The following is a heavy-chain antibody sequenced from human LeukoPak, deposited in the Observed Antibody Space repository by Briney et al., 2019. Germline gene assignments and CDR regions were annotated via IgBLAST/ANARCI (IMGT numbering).Heavy chain of an antibody. CDR1: GFTFSSYK. J-gene: IGHJ6*02. V-gene: IGHV3-23*01. Sequence: GGSLRLSCAASGFTFSSYKMIWVRQAPGKGLEWVSAIGGSGGHTYHADSVKGRFTISRDNSKNTLYLQMNSLRAEDTAVYYCAKDRGYSYGDYYYYGMDVWGQGTTVTVSS. CDR2: IGGSGGHT. D-gene: IGHD5-18*01. CDR3: AKDRGYSYGDYYYYGMDV.